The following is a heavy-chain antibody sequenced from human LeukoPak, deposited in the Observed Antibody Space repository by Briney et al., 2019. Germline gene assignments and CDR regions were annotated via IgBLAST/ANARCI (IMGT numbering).Heavy chain of an antibody. CDR3: ARVDTAMITSAFDI. Sequence: GGSLRLSCAASGFTFSSYSMNWVRQAPGKGLEWVSSISSSSSYIYYADSVKGRFTISRDNAKNSLYLQMNSLRAEDTAVYYCARVDTAMITSAFDIWGQGTMVTVSS. J-gene: IGHJ3*02. V-gene: IGHV3-21*01. CDR2: ISSSSSYI. D-gene: IGHD5-18*01. CDR1: GFTFSSYS.